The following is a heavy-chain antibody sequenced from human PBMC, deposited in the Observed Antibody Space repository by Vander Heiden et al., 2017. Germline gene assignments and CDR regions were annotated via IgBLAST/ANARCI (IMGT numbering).Heavy chain of an antibody. J-gene: IGHJ4*02. D-gene: IGHD3-10*01. CDR1: AFTFRSYS. CDR2: ISSSSSYI. CDR3: AKAHYGRKGTIDY. Sequence: EVQLVESGGGLVKPGGSLRLSCAASAFTFRSYSMNWVRQAPGKGLEWVSSISSSSSYIYYADSVKGRFTISRDNAKNSLYLQMNSMRAEDTAVYYCAKAHYGRKGTIDYWGQGTLVTVSS. V-gene: IGHV3-21*01.